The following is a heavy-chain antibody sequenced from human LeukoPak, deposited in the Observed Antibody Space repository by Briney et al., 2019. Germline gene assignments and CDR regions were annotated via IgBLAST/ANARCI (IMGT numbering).Heavy chain of an antibody. Sequence: GGSLRLSCAASGFTFSSYWMHWVRQAPGKGLVWVSRINSDGSSTSYADSVKGRFTISRDNAKNTLYLQMNSLRAEDTAVYYCAKGAVMTSAGYYFDYWGQGTLVTVSS. D-gene: IGHD3-22*01. CDR2: INSDGSST. V-gene: IGHV3-74*01. CDR3: AKGAVMTSAGYYFDY. J-gene: IGHJ4*02. CDR1: GFTFSSYW.